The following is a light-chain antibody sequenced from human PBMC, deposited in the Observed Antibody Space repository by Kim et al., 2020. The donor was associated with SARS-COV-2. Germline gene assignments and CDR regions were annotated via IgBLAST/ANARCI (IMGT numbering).Light chain of an antibody. CDR1: NMANKN. CDR2: YDK. Sequence: PGKTAKITWGGDNMANKNVHWYQQKPGQAPVLVMYYDKDRPSGIPERFSGANSGNTATLTIARVEAGDEAGYYCQVWDSSTDHVIFGGGTQLTVL. CDR3: QVWDSSTDHVI. J-gene: IGLJ2*01. V-gene: IGLV3-21*04.